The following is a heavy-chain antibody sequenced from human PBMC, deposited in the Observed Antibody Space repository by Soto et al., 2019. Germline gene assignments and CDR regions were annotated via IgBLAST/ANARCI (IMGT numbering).Heavy chain of an antibody. V-gene: IGHV3-30-3*01. CDR1: GFTFSSYD. CDR2: ISYDGSNK. CDR3: PSVPTV. Sequence: VRSLRLASPPSGFTFSSYDMHWVRQAPSRGLEWVAVISYDGSNKYYADSVKGRFTISRDNSRNTLYLQMNSLRAEDTAVYYCPSVPTVWG. J-gene: IGHJ6*01.